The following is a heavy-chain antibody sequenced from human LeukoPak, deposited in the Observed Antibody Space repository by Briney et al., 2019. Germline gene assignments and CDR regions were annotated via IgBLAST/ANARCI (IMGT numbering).Heavy chain of an antibody. CDR3: AKDLVVVVVAATYKDY. CDR2: ISGSGGST. V-gene: IGHV3-23*01. D-gene: IGHD2-15*01. J-gene: IGHJ4*02. Sequence: GGSLRLSCAASGFTFSSYAMSWVRQAPGKGLEWVSAISGSGGSTYYADSVKGRFTISRDNSKNTLYLQMNSLRAEDTAVYYCAKDLVVVVVAATYKDYWGQGTLVTVSS. CDR1: GFTFSSYA.